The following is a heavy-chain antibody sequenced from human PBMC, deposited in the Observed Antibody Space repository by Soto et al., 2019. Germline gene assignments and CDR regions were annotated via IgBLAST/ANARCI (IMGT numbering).Heavy chain of an antibody. CDR2: ITPFDGDV. CDR1: GNTFTYRY. D-gene: IGHD1-26*01. J-gene: IGHJ4*02. V-gene: IGHV1-45*02. CDR3: ASGAAGSGPFTWELPDH. Sequence: QTQLVQSGAEVKKTGSTVTVSCKALGNTFTYRYLHWVRQAPGQALEWMGWITPFDGDVHYAQKFQERVNITSDRSINTAYMRMSSLRSEDTAMYYCASGAAGSGPFTWELPDHWGQGTLVTVSS.